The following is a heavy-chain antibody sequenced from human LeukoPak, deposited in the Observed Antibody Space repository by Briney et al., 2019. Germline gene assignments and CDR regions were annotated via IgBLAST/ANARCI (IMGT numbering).Heavy chain of an antibody. CDR1: GYSISSGYC. J-gene: IGHJ4*02. V-gene: IGHV4-38-2*02. D-gene: IGHD1-26*01. CDR3: ARGYSGSTDYFDY. Sequence: PSEALSLTCTVSGYSISSGYCWGWIRQPPGKGLEWIGSIYHSGSTYYNPSLKSRVTISVDTSKNQFSLKLSSVTAADTAVYYCARGYSGSTDYFDYWGQGTLVTVSS. CDR2: IYHSGST.